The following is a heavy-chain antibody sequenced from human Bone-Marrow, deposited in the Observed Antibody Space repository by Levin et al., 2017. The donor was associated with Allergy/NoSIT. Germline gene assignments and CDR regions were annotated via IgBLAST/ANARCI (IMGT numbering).Heavy chain of an antibody. Sequence: PSETLSLTCAVSGASIVSGGSYWSWIRQHPGKGLEWIGYIDHSGQTYYNPSLKSRVTIFGDTSENHVSLKLTSVTAADTGVYFCGSRYCIGDACFFGWGPWGQGTLVTVSS. CDR2: IDHSGQT. D-gene: IGHD2-8*02. V-gene: IGHV4-31*11. CDR1: GASIVSGGSY. J-gene: IGHJ5*02. CDR3: GSRYCIGDACFFGWGP.